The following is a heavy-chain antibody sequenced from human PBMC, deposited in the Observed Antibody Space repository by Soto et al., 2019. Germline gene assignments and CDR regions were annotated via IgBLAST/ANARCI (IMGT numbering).Heavy chain of an antibody. CDR1: GFTFSSYW. V-gene: IGHV3-74*01. CDR2: INSDGSST. Sequence: EVQLVESGGGLVQPGGSLRLSCAASGFTFSSYWMHWVRQAPGKGLVWVSRINSDGSSTTYADSVKGRFTISRDNAKNPLHLQRSGLRADDTAVDYCARDDRGIQLWGLDYWGQGTLVTVSS. J-gene: IGHJ4*02. D-gene: IGHD5-18*01. CDR3: ARDDRGIQLWGLDY.